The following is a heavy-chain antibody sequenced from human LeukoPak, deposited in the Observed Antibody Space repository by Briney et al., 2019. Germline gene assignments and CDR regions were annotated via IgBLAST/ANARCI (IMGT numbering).Heavy chain of an antibody. CDR2: INAGNGNT. Sequence: PVALVKVSCKASGYTFTSYAMHWVRQAPGQRLEWMGWINAGNGNTKYSQKFQGRVTITRDTSASTAYMELSSLRSEDTAVYYCARDRVTMVRGVITKNWFDPWGQGTLVTVSS. CDR1: GYTFTSYA. CDR3: ARDRVTMVRGVITKNWFDP. V-gene: IGHV1-3*01. J-gene: IGHJ5*02. D-gene: IGHD3-10*01.